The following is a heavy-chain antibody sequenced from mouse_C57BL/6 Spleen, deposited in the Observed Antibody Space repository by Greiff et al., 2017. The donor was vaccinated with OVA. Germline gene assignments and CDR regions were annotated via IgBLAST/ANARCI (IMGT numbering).Heavy chain of an antibody. CDR3: ALGGTGAWFAY. D-gene: IGHD4-1*01. CDR1: GYTFTSYW. V-gene: IGHV1-69*01. CDR2: IDPSDSYT. J-gene: IGHJ3*01. Sequence: QVQLQQPGAELVMPGASVKLSCKASGYTFTSYWMHWVKQRPGQGLEWIGEIDPSDSYTNYNQKFKGKSTLTGDKSSSTAYMQLSSLTSEDSAVYYSALGGTGAWFAYWGPGTLVTVSA.